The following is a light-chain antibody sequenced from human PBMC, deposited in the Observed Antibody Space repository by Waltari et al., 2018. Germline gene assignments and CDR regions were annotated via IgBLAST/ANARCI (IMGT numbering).Light chain of an antibody. CDR3: QVWDANTDPGV. J-gene: IGLJ1*01. Sequence: SYVLTQPPSVSVAPGETARLTCGGNTIESKSVHWYRQRPGQAPVLVISYDSDRPSGIPDRLSGSNSGNTATLTISRVEAGDEADYYCQVWDANTDPGVFGTGTEVTVL. CDR2: YDS. CDR1: TIESKS. V-gene: IGLV3-21*01.